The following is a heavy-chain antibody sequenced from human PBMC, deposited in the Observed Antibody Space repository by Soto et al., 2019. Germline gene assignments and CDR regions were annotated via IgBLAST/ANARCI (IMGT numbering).Heavy chain of an antibody. D-gene: IGHD2-21*02. CDR2: IIPIFGTA. J-gene: IGHJ4*02. CDR1: GGTFSSYA. CDR3: ARSTPRGYCGGDCYFDY. Sequence: QVQLVQSGAEVKKPGSSVKVSCTASGGTFSSYAISWVRQAPGQGLEWMGGIIPIFGTANYAQKFQGRVTITADESTSTAYMELSSLRSEDTAVYYCARSTPRGYCGGDCYFDYWGQGTLVTVSS. V-gene: IGHV1-69*01.